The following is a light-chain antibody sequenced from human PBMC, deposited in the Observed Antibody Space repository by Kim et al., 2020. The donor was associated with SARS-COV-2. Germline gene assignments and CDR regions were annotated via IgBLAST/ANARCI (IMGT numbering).Light chain of an antibody. CDR1: TSNIGSNA. J-gene: IGLJ3*02. CDR2: GNN. V-gene: IGLV1-44*01. Sequence: QSVLTQPPSASGTPGQRVIISCSGSTSNIGSNAVSWYQHFPGSAPKLFILGNNQRPSGVPDRFSASKSDTSASLVISGLRSGDEADYYCAAWDDSMNGLVFGGGTRLTVL. CDR3: AAWDDSMNGLV.